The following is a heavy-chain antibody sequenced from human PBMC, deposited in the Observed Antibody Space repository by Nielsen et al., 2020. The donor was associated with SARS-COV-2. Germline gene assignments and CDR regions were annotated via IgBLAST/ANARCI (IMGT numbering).Heavy chain of an antibody. CDR3: ARVRTVYSYYYGMDV. CDR1: GFTFSSYW. V-gene: IGHV3-74*01. D-gene: IGHD3/OR15-3a*01. J-gene: IGHJ6*02. Sequence: GGSLRLSCAASGFTFSSYWMHWVRQAPGKGLVWVSRINSDGSSTSYADSVKGRFTISRDNAKNTLYLQMNSLRAEDTVVYYCARVRTVYSYYYGMDVWGQGTTVTVSS. CDR2: INSDGSST.